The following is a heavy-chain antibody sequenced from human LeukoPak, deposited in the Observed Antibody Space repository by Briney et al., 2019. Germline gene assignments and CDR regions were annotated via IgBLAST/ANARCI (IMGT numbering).Heavy chain of an antibody. CDR3: GLYYGSWSYYILA. J-gene: IGHJ5*02. V-gene: IGHV3-21*01. CDR2: ISSSGDYI. D-gene: IGHD3-10*01. Sequence: RTGGSLRLSRAASGFIFSSYSMKWVRQAPGKGLEWVSSISSSGDYIYYADSVKGRFTISRDNAKNSLYLQMNSLRAEDTALYYCGLYYGSWSYYILAWGQGTLVTVSS. CDR1: GFIFSSYS.